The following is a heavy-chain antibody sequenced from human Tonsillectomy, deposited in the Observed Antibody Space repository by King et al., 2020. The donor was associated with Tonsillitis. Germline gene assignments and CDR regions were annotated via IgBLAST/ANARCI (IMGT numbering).Heavy chain of an antibody. J-gene: IGHJ3*01. V-gene: IGHV4-61*02. CDR1: GVSISSGSYY. D-gene: IGHD3-22*01. CDR3: ARDTVYYDDRV. Sequence: VQLQESGPGLVKPSQTLSLTCTVSGVSISSGSYYWSWIRQPAGKGLEWIGRIHTIGGTNYSPSLKSRVTISVDTSKNQFSLKVTSVTAADTAVYYCARDTVYYDDRVWGQGRMVTVSA. CDR2: IHTIGGT.